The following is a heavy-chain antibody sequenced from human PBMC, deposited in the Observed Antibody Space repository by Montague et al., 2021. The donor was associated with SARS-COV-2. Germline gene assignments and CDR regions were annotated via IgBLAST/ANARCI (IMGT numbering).Heavy chain of an antibody. V-gene: IGHV3-30*04. CDR3: ARDMIRGASDSFDY. J-gene: IGHJ4*02. D-gene: IGHD3-10*01. CDR2: ITYDGRVK. CDR1: GFTFSSYS. Sequence: SLRLSCSASGFTFSSYSMHWVRQAPGKGLDWVAVITYDGRVKVYXDSVKGRFTISRDDSKSTLYLQMNSLETEDTAVYYCARDMIRGASDSFDYWGRGTLVTVSS.